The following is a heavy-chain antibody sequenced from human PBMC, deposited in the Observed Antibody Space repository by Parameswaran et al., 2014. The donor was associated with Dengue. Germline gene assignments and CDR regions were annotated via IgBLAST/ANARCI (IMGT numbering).Heavy chain of an antibody. CDR3: ARDIEDYYDY. V-gene: IGHV1-18*01. D-gene: IGHD1-26*01. CDR2: ISAYNGNT. Sequence: WVRQAPGQGLEWMGWISAYNGNTNYAQKLQGRVTMTTDTSTSTAYMELRSLRSDDTAVYYCARDIEDYYDYWGQGTLVTVSS. J-gene: IGHJ4*02.